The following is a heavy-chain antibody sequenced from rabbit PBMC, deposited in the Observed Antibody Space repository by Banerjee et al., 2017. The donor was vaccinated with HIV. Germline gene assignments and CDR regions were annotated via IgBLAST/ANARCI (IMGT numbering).Heavy chain of an antibody. V-gene: IGHV1S40*01. CDR2: IGTGTGST. J-gene: IGHJ4*01. D-gene: IGHD6-1*01. CDR3: ASAYSDIYFNL. CDR1: GFSFSSGYY. Sequence: QQLVESGGGLVKPGASLTLTRKASGFSFSSGYYVSWVRQAPGKGLEWIGCIGTGTGSTYYASWAKGRFTISKTSSTTVTLQMTSLTAADTATYFCASAYSDIYFNLWGQGTLVTVS.